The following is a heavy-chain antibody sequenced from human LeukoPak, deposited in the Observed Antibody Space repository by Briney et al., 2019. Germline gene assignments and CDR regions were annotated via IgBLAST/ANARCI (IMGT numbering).Heavy chain of an antibody. CDR3: ARDQHYYGSGSYYQPYNWFDP. J-gene: IGHJ5*02. V-gene: IGHV1-18*01. D-gene: IGHD3-10*01. CDR1: GYTFTSYG. Sequence: GASVKVSCKASGYTFTSYGISWVRQAPGQGLEWMGWISAYNGNTNYAQKLQGRVTMTTDTSTSTAYMELRSLRSDDTAVYYCARDQHYYGSGSYYQPYNWFDPWGQEPWSPSPQ. CDR2: ISAYNGNT.